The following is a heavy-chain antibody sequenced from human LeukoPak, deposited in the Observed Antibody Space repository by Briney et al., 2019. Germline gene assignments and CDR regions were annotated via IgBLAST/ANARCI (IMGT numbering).Heavy chain of an antibody. V-gene: IGHV3-48*02. CDR3: ASRGRRGYGDYAGKFDY. CDR1: GFTFSSYS. CDR2: ISSSSSTI. D-gene: IGHD4-17*01. Sequence: GGSLRLSCAASGFTFSSYSMNRVRQAPGKGLEWVSYISSSSSTIYYADSVKGRFTISRDNAKNSLYLQMNSLRDEDTAVYYCASRGRRGYGDYAGKFDYWGQGTLVTVSS. J-gene: IGHJ4*02.